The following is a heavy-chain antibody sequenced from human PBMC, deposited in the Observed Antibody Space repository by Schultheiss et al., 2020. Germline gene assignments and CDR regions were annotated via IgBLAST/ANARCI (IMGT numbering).Heavy chain of an antibody. CDR3: ARVGRGYCSGGSCYLDY. CDR2: ISSSSSYT. V-gene: IGHV3-21*05. J-gene: IGHJ4*03. Sequence: GGSLRPSCAASGFTFSSYSMNWVRQAPGKGLEWVSYISSSSSYTNYADSVKGRFTISRDNAKNSLYLQMNSLRAEDTAVYYCARVGRGYCSGGSCYLDYLGQVALVNVSS. CDR1: GFTFSSYS. D-gene: IGHD2-15*01.